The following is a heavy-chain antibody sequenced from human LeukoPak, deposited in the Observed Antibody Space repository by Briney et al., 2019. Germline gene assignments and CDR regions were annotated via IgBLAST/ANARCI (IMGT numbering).Heavy chain of an antibody. J-gene: IGHJ4*02. CDR3: ARLYSSSLGRVFDY. V-gene: IGHV4-59*01. CDR2: IYNSGST. Sequence: PSETLSLTCTVSGGSITSYYWSWIRQPPGKGLEWIGYIYNSGSTNYNPSLKSRVTISVATSKNQFSLKLSSVTAADTAVYYCARLYSSSLGRVFDYWGQGTLVTVSP. D-gene: IGHD4-11*01. CDR1: GGSITSYY.